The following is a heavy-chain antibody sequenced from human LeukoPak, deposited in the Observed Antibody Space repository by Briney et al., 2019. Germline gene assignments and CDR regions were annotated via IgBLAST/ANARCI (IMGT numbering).Heavy chain of an antibody. Sequence: SETLSLTCSVSGGSISRYYWSWIRQPPGKGLEWFGYVYDSGTTNYNPSLKSRVTISVDTSKNQFSLKLSSVTAADTAVYYCARVSWFPGTSYYYMDVWGKGTTVTVSS. V-gene: IGHV4-59*01. D-gene: IGHD1-1*01. CDR2: VYDSGTT. J-gene: IGHJ6*03. CDR3: ARVSWFPGTSYYYMDV. CDR1: GGSISRYY.